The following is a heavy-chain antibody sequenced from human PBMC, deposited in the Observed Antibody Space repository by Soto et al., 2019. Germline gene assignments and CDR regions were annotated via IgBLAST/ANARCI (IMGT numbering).Heavy chain of an antibody. CDR2: ISYDGSNK. CDR3: ARELRYPYDYVWGSYRGNAFDI. CDR1: GFTFSSYG. Sequence: PGGSLRLSCAASGFTFSSYGMHWVRQAPGKGLEWVAVISYDGSNKYYADSVKGRFTISRDNSKNTLYLQMNSLRAGDTAVYYCARELRYPYDYVWGSYRGNAFDIWGQGTMVTVSS. V-gene: IGHV3-30*03. J-gene: IGHJ3*02. D-gene: IGHD3-16*02.